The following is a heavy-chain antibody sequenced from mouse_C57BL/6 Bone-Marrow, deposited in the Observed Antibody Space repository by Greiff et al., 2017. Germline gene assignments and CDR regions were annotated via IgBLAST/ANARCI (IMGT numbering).Heavy chain of an antibody. CDR2: IDPENGDT. CDR1: GFNINDDY. J-gene: IGHJ1*01. D-gene: IGHD6-1*01. V-gene: IGHV14-4*01. CDR3: TTADRYWYFAV. Sequence: EVQLQQSGAELVRPGASVKLSCTASGFNINDDYMHWVKQRPEQGLEWIGWIDPENGDTEYASKFKGKATVTADTSYKTAYLQLSSLTSEDPAVSSCTTADRYWYFAVGGSGTAATVS.